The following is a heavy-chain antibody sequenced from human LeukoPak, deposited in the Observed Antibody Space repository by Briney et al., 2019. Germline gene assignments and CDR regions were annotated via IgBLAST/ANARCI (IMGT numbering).Heavy chain of an antibody. J-gene: IGHJ4*02. D-gene: IGHD3-3*01. CDR3: ARLGRTIFGVLKYYFDY. V-gene: IGHV3-7*01. CDR2: IKQDGSEK. Sequence: GGSLRFSCAASGFTFSGYWMSWVRQAPGKGLEWVANIKQDGSEKYYVDSVKGRFTISRDNAKNSLYLQMNSLRAEDTAVYYCARLGRTIFGVLKYYFDYWGQGTLVTVSS. CDR1: GFTFSGYW.